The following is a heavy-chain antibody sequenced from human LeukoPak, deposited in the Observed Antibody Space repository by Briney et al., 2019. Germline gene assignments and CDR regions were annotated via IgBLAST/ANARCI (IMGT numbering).Heavy chain of an antibody. D-gene: IGHD1-1*01. Sequence: GGSLRLSCAASGITFSIYWMHWVRQAPGKGLVRVSRINVDGTSRIYADSVKGRFTISRENAKITVYLQMNSLRVTDTAGYYCARGGSPLEALGDVSDIWGQGTMLTVSS. J-gene: IGHJ3*02. CDR2: INVDGTSR. CDR1: GITFSIYW. V-gene: IGHV3-74*01. CDR3: ARGGSPLEALGDVSDI.